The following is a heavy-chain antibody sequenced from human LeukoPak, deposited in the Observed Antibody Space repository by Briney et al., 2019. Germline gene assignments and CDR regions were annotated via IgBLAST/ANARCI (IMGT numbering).Heavy chain of an antibody. J-gene: IGHJ5*02. CDR2: INPSGGST. CDR1: GYTFTSYY. D-gene: IGHD6-19*01. Sequence: GASVKVSCKASGYTFTSYYMHWVRQAPGQGLEWMGIINPSGGSTSYAQKFQGRVTIAADRSTNTAYMELTSLTSEDTAVYYCARDFAMAGTGWFDPWGQGTLVIVSS. V-gene: IGHV1-46*01. CDR3: ARDFAMAGTGWFDP.